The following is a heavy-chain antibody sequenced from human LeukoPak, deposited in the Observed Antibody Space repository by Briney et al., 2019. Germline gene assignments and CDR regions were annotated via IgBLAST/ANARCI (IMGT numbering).Heavy chain of an antibody. CDR1: GGSFSGYY. Sequence: PSETLSLTCAVYGGSFSGYYWSWIRQPPGKGLEWIGEINHSGSTNYNPSLKGRVTISVDTSKNQFSLKLSSVTAADTAVYYCARDGGYSYGPLDYWGQGTLVTVSS. V-gene: IGHV4-34*01. CDR3: ARDGGYSYGPLDY. D-gene: IGHD5-18*01. J-gene: IGHJ4*02. CDR2: INHSGST.